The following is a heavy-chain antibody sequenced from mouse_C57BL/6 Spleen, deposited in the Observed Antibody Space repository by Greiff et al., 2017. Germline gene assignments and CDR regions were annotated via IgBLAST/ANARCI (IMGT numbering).Heavy chain of an antibody. J-gene: IGHJ2*01. CDR2: ISYDGSN. D-gene: IGHD2-10*01. Sequence: EVQLQESGPGLVKPSQSLSLTCSVTGYSITSGYYWNWIRQFPGNKLERMGYISYDGSNNYNPSLKNRISITRDTSKNQFFLKLNSVTTEDTATYYCARGLLNFDYWGQGTTLTVSS. V-gene: IGHV3-6*01. CDR3: ARGLLNFDY. CDR1: GYSITSGYY.